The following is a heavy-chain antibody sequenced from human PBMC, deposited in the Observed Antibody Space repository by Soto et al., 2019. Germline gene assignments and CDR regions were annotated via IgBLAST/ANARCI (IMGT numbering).Heavy chain of an antibody. J-gene: IGHJ6*02. CDR3: ARTGWGSGSYYYYSYGMDF. CDR1: GGSFSGYY. Sequence: PSETLSLTCAVYGGSFSGYYWSWIRQPPGKGLEWIGEINHSGSTNYNPSLKSRVTISVDTSKNQFSLKLSSVTAADTAVYYCARTGWGSGSYYYYSYGMDFWGQGITVTVSS. V-gene: IGHV4-34*01. CDR2: INHSGST. D-gene: IGHD3-10*01.